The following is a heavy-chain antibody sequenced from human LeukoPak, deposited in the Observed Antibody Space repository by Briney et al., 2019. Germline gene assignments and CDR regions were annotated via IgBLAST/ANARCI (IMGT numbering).Heavy chain of an antibody. D-gene: IGHD3-22*01. Sequence: PGGSLRLSCAASGFTFSSYAMSWVRQAPGKGLEWVSAISGSGGSTYYADSVKGRFTISRDNSKNTLYLQMNSLRAEDTAVYYCAKSGMYYYDSSGYQRWGQGTLDTVSS. V-gene: IGHV3-23*01. J-gene: IGHJ4*02. CDR2: ISGSGGST. CDR3: AKSGMYYYDSSGYQR. CDR1: GFTFSSYA.